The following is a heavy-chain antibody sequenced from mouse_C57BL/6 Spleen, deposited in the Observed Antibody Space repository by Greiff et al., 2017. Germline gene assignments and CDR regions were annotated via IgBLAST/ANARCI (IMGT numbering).Heavy chain of an antibody. CDR2: ISSGSSTI. CDR1: GFTFSDYG. CDR3: ARGGRYPAYYYAMDY. D-gene: IGHD1-1*01. Sequence: EVQRVESGGGLVKPGGSLKLSCAASGFTFSDYGMHWVRQAPEKGLEWVAYISSGSSTIYYADTVKGRFTISRDNAKNTLFLQMTSLRSEDTAMYYCARGGRYPAYYYAMDYWGQGTSVTVSS. V-gene: IGHV5-17*01. J-gene: IGHJ4*01.